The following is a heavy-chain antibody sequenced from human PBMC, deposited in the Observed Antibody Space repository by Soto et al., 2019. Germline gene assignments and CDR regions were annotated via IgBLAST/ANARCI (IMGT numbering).Heavy chain of an antibody. Sequence: VASVKVSCKASVYTFTNYYMHWVRQAPGQGLEWMGVINPSGGSTTYAQKFQGRVTMTRDTSTSTVYVELSSLISEDTTEYYCAREASKYSGMDVWGQGTTVTVSS. CDR1: VYTFTNYY. D-gene: IGHD2-21*01. V-gene: IGHV1-46*01. CDR3: AREASKYSGMDV. J-gene: IGHJ6*02. CDR2: INPSGGST.